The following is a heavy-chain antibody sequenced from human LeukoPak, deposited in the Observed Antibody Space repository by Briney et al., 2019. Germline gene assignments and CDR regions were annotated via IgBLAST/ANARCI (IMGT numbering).Heavy chain of an antibody. CDR1: GYTFTSYG. D-gene: IGHD3-10*01. J-gene: IGHJ4*02. V-gene: IGHV1-18*01. Sequence: ASVKVSCKASGYTFTSYGISWVRQAPGQGLEWMGWISAYNGNTNYAQKLQGRVTMTTDTSTSTAYMELRSLRSDDTAVYYCAREFPYYVSGSYYNGLDYWGQGTLVTVSS. CDR2: ISAYNGNT. CDR3: AREFPYYVSGSYYNGLDY.